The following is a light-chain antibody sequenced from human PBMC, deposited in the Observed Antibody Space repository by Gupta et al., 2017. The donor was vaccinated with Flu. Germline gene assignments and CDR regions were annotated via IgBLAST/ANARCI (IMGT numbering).Light chain of an antibody. Sequence: QSVLTQPPSASGTPGQSVTISRSGSSSNIGSNTVNWYQQLPGTAPKLLIYSNNQRPSGVPDRFSGSKSGTSATLAISGLQSEDEADYYCAAWDDSLNGWVFGGGTKLTVL. CDR1: SSNIGSNT. CDR2: SNN. J-gene: IGLJ3*02. V-gene: IGLV1-44*01. CDR3: AAWDDSLNGWV.